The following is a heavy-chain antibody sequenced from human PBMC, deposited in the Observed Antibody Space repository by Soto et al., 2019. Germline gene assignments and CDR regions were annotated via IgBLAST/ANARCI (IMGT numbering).Heavy chain of an antibody. V-gene: IGHV3-33*01. J-gene: IGHJ4*02. CDR3: ARDRSSGLTGHYFDY. CDR1: GFTFSSYG. Sequence: QVQLVESGGGVVQPGRSLRLSCAASGFTFSSYGMHWVRQAPGKGLEWVAVIWYDGSNKYYADSVKGRFTISRDNSKNTLYLQRNSLRAEDTAVYYCARDRSSGLTGHYFDYWGQGTLVTVSS. CDR2: IWYDGSNK. D-gene: IGHD3-22*01.